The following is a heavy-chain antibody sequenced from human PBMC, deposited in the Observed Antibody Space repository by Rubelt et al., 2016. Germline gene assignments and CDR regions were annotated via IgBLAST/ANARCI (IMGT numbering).Heavy chain of an antibody. CDR3: ASGDGYSRFLEWLFLD. Sequence: QLQLQESGPGLVKPSETLSLTCTVSGGSISSSSYYWGWIRQPPGKGLEWIGEINHSGSTNYNPTPRGGCTRSEETAKNTFSLKLSSVTAADTAVYYCASGDGYSRFLEWLFLDWGQGTLVTVSS. CDR1: GGSISSSSYY. CDR2: INHSGST. J-gene: IGHJ4*02. D-gene: IGHD3-3*01. V-gene: IGHV4-39*07.